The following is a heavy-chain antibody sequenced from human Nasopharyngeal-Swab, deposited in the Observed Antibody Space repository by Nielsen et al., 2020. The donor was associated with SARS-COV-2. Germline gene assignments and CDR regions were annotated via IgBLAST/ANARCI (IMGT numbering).Heavy chain of an antibody. V-gene: IGHV1-46*01. CDR3: ARVAYYYGSGSYKSPLSFDP. J-gene: IGHJ5*02. Sequence: ASVKVSCKASGYTFTSYYMHWVRQAPGQGLERMGIINPSGGSTSYAQKFQGRVIMTRDTSTSTVYMELSSLRSEDTAVYYCARVAYYYGSGSYKSPLSFDPWGQGTLVTVSS. D-gene: IGHD3-10*01. CDR1: GYTFTSYY. CDR2: INPSGGST.